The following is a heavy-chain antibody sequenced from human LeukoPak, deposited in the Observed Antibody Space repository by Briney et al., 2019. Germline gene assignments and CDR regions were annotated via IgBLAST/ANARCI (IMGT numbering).Heavy chain of an antibody. Sequence: GGSLRLSCAASGFTFSSYAMHWVRQAPGKGLEWVAVISYDGSNKYYAGSVKGRFTISRDNSKNTLYLQMNSLRAEDTAVYYCARGDDFWSGYRTGSYGMDVWGQGTTVTVSS. V-gene: IGHV3-30-3*01. CDR3: ARGDDFWSGYRTGSYGMDV. CDR1: GFTFSSYA. D-gene: IGHD3-3*01. CDR2: ISYDGSNK. J-gene: IGHJ6*02.